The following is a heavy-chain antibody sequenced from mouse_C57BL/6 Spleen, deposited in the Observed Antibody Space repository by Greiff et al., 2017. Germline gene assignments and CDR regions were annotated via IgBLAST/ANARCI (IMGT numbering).Heavy chain of an antibody. V-gene: IGHV1-76*01. Sequence: VQLQQSGAELVRPGASVKLSCKASGYTFTDYYINWVKQRPGQGLEWIARIYPGSGNTYYNEKFKGKATLTAEKSSSTAYMQLSSLTSEDSAVYFCARCDTTVVGQYYYAMDYWGQGTSVTVSS. CDR2: IYPGSGNT. CDR1: GYTFTDYY. D-gene: IGHD1-1*01. J-gene: IGHJ4*01. CDR3: ARCDTTVVGQYYYAMDY.